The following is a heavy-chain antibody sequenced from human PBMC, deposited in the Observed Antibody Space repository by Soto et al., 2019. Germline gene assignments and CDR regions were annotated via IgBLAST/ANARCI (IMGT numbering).Heavy chain of an antibody. J-gene: IGHJ5*02. CDR3: TRGTRTYYYDSSGSWFDP. D-gene: IGHD3-22*01. V-gene: IGHV6-1*01. Sequence: SQTLSLTCAITGDSVSSNTATWNWIRQSPSRGLEWLGRTYYRSKFYNDYAVSVKSRIAITPDTSKNQFSLQLSSVTPDDTALYYCTRGTRTYYYDSSGSWFDPWGHGTLVTVS. CDR2: TYYRSKFYN. CDR1: GDSVSSNTAT.